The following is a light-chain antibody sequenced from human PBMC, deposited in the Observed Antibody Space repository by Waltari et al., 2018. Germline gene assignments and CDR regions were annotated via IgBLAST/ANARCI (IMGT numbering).Light chain of an antibody. CDR1: QSVSRA. CDR3: QHYLRLPVT. Sequence: EIVLTQSPGTLSLSLGDRATLSCRASQSVSRALAWYQQKPGQAPRLLIYCASTRATGIPDRFSGSGSGTDFSLTISRLEPDDFAVYYCQHYLRLPVTFGQGTTVEI. V-gene: IGKV3-20*01. CDR2: CAS. J-gene: IGKJ1*01.